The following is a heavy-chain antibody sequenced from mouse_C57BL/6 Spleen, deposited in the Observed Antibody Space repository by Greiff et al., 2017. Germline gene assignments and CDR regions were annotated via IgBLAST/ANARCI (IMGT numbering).Heavy chain of an antibody. J-gene: IGHJ4*01. CDR2: IDPSDSYT. V-gene: IGHV1-50*01. D-gene: IGHD2-2*01. CDR3: ARWAVTTGYYAMDY. Sequence: QVQLQQPGAELVKPGASVKLSCKASGYTFTSYWMQWVKQRPGQGLEWIGEIDPSDSYTNYNQKFKGKATLTVDTSSSTAYMQRSSLTSEDSAVYYCARWAVTTGYYAMDYWGQGTSVTVSS. CDR1: GYTFTSYW.